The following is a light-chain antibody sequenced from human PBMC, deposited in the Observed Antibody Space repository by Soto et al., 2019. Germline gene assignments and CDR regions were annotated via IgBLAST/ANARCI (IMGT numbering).Light chain of an antibody. CDR2: SAS. CDR3: QKYNSAPLP. CDR1: HGISNY. J-gene: IGKJ4*01. Sequence: DIHMNQYPASLSASVGDRVSITCRASHGISNYLAWYQQKPAKVPKLLIYSASTLQSGVPSRFSGSGSGTDFTLTISSLQPEDVATYYCQKYNSAPLPFGGGTKV. V-gene: IGKV1-27*01.